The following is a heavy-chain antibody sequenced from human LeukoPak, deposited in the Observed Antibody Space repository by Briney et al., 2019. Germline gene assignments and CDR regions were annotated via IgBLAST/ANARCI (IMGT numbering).Heavy chain of an antibody. D-gene: IGHD6-6*01. CDR1: GGSISSGGYY. CDR2: IYYSGST. V-gene: IGHV4-31*03. Sequence: SQTLSLTCTVSGGSISSGGYYWSWICQHPGKGLEWIGYIYYSGSTYYNPSLKSRVTISVDTSKNQFSLKLSTVTAADTAVYYCARVGGSSSFSFDPWGQGTLVTVSS. CDR3: ARVGGSSSFSFDP. J-gene: IGHJ5*02.